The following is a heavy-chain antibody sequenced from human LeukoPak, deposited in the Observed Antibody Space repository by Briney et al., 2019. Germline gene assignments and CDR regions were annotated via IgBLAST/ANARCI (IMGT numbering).Heavy chain of an antibody. Sequence: PGGSLRLSCAASGFMFSSYWMHWVRQAPGKGLVWVSRVNPDGRSTSHADSVKGRFTMSRDNARDTLYLQMNSLRAEDTAVYYCARGPLSGGAMQFDYWGQGTLVTVSS. CDR3: ARGPLSGGAMQFDY. D-gene: IGHD2-21*01. V-gene: IGHV3-74*01. CDR1: GFMFSSYW. J-gene: IGHJ4*02. CDR2: VNPDGRST.